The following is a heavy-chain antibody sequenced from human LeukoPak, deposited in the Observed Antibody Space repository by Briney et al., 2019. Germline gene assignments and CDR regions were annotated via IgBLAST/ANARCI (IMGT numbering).Heavy chain of an antibody. D-gene: IGHD2-15*01. V-gene: IGHV4-34*01. CDR2: INHSGST. CDR1: GGSFSGYY. CDR3: ARGRQYCSGGSCYSWFDY. Sequence: SETLSLTCAVYGGSFSGYYWSWIRQPPGKGLEWIGEINHSGSTNYNPSLKSRVTISVDTSKNQFSLKLSSVTAADTAVYDCARGRQYCSGGSCYSWFDYWGQGTLVTVSS. J-gene: IGHJ5*01.